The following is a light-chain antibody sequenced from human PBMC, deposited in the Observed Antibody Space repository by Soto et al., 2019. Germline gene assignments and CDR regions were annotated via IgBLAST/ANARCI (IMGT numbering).Light chain of an antibody. CDR2: DAS. J-gene: IGKJ1*01. CDR1: QSVSSY. V-gene: IGKV3-20*01. Sequence: EIVLTQSPATLSLSPGERATPSCRASQSVSSYLAWYQQKPGQAPRLLIYDASNRATGIPARFSGSGSGTDFTLTISRLEPEDFAVYYCQQYGSSPQTFGQGTKVDI. CDR3: QQYGSSPQT.